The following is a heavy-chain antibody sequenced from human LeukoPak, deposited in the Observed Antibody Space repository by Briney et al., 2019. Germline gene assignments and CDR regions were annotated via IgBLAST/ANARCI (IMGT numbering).Heavy chain of an antibody. Sequence: ASVKVSCKASGYTFTAFYMHWVRQAPGQGLEWMGRINPNSGGTKYAQKFQGRVTMTTDTSINAAYLELSRLRSDDTAVYYCARGYSSSWLDYWGQGTLVTVSS. CDR2: INPNSGGT. V-gene: IGHV1-2*06. CDR1: GYTFTAFY. CDR3: ARGYSSSWLDY. D-gene: IGHD6-13*01. J-gene: IGHJ4*02.